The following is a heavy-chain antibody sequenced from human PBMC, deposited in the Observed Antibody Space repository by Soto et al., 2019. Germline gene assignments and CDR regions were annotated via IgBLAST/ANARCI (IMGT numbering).Heavy chain of an antibody. CDR3: ASRAPMGRGVIRHDAFDI. CDR2: IRSKAYGGTT. J-gene: IGHJ3*02. CDR1: GFTFGAYA. V-gene: IGHV3-49*03. D-gene: IGHD3-10*01. Sequence: GGSLRLSCTASGFTFGAYAMSWFRQAPGKGLEWVGFIRSKAYGGTTEYAASVKGRFTISRDDSKSIAYLQMNSLKTEDTAVDYCASRAPMGRGVIRHDAFDIWGQGTMVTVSS.